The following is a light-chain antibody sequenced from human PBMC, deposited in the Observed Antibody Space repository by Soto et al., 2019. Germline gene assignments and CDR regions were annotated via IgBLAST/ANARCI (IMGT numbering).Light chain of an antibody. CDR3: QQYHSYSEA. CDR2: KAS. CDR1: RTISSW. Sequence: DIDMTQCPSTLCGSVGDRVAITLLASRTISSWFAWYQQKPGRAPKLLVYKASTLKSGVPSRFRGSGPGTELTLTITSLQPDAFEPSSCQQYHSYSEAFGKGNXVDIK. J-gene: IGKJ1*01. V-gene: IGKV1-5*03.